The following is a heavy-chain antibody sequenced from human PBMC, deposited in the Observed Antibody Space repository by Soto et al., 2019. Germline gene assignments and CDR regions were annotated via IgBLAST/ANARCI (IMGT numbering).Heavy chain of an antibody. D-gene: IGHD1-26*01. CDR1: GFTFSIYW. Sequence: GGSLRLSFAACGFTFSIYWMHWVCQAPGKGPVWVSRIDNAGSSARYADSVKGRFTISRDNAKNTVYLQMNSLRAEDTAVYYCTRVGGSVSGMDVWGQGTTVTVSS. CDR2: IDNAGSSA. J-gene: IGHJ6*02. V-gene: IGHV3-74*01. CDR3: TRVGGSVSGMDV.